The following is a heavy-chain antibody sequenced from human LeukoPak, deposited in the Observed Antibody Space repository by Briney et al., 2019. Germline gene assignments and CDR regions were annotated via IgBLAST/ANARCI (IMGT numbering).Heavy chain of an antibody. CDR1: GFTFSSYS. D-gene: IGHD1-26*01. Sequence: GGSLRLSCAASGFTFSSYSMNWVRQAPGKGLEWVSAISGSGGSTYYADSVKGRFTISRDNSKNTLYLQMNSLRAEDTAVYYCAKVEGGSYVVNYFDYWGQGTLVTVSS. J-gene: IGHJ4*02. V-gene: IGHV3-23*01. CDR3: AKVEGGSYVVNYFDY. CDR2: ISGSGGST.